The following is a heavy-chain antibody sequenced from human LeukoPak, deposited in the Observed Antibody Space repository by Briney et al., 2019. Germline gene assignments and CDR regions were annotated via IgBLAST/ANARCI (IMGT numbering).Heavy chain of an antibody. V-gene: IGHV3-33*08. D-gene: IGHD3-10*02. CDR2: IRYDGSNK. CDR1: GFTFSSYG. J-gene: IGHJ4*02. CDR3: ARWALYVSAANRNPGFDY. Sequence: GGSLRLSCAASGFTFSSYGMHWVRQAPGKGLEWVAFIRYDGSNKYYADSVKGRFTISRDNAKNSLYLQMNSLRAEDTAVYYCARWALYVSAANRNPGFDYWGQGTLVTVSS.